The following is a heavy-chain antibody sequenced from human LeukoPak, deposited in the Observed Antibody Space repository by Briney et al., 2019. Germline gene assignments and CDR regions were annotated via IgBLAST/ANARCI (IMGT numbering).Heavy chain of an antibody. J-gene: IGHJ6*02. D-gene: IGHD6-19*01. CDR1: GFTFSDYY. V-gene: IGHV3-11*01. CDR2: ISSSGSTI. Sequence: GGSLRLSCAASGFTFSDYYMSWIRQAPGKGLEWVSYISSSGSTIYYADSVKGRFTISRDNAKNSLYLQMNSLRAEDTAVYYCARDKLWLVPGSYYYYGMDVWGQGTTVTVSS. CDR3: ARDKLWLVPGSYYYYGMDV.